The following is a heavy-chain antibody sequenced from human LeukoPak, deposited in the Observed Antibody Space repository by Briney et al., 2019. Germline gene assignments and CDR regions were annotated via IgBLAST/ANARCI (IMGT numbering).Heavy chain of an antibody. Sequence: GGSLRLSCAASGFTFSNYWMSWVRQAPGKGLEWLANIKHDGTETYYVDSVKGRFTISRDNAKNSLYLQMNSLRAEDTAVYYCARAYYDSSGYYYVYFEYWGQGTLVTVSS. V-gene: IGHV3-7*01. CDR2: IKHDGTET. CDR1: GFTFSNYW. CDR3: ARAYYDSSGYYYVYFEY. D-gene: IGHD3-22*01. J-gene: IGHJ4*02.